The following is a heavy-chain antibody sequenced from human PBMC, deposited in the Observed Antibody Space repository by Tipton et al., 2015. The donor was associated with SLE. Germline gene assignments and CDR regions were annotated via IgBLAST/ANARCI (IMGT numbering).Heavy chain of an antibody. Sequence: TLSLTCTVSGGSISGGGYSWSWIRQSPGKGLEWIGSLYQSGSIHYNPSLENRVTISVDRSKNQFSLSLSSVTAADTAVYYCARGIHINSLNWFDPWGQGILITVSS. CDR3: ARGIHINSLNWFDP. CDR2: LYQSGSI. D-gene: IGHD2-21*01. J-gene: IGHJ5*02. CDR1: GGSISGGGYS. V-gene: IGHV4-30-2*06.